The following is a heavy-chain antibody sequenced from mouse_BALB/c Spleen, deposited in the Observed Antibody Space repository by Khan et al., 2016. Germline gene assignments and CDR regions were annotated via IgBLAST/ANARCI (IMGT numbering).Heavy chain of an antibody. CDR3: ARLIITYAMDY. D-gene: IGHD1-2*01. V-gene: IGHV5-9*02. CDR1: GFTFSSYD. J-gene: IGHJ4*01. Sequence: EVELVESGGGLVKPGGSLKLSCAASGFTFSSYDMSWVRQTPEKRLAWVATFSNGGSYTYYPDCVKGRFSMSRDKARTHLYLPMSSLRSEDTAWYYCARLIITYAMDYWGQGTSVTVSS. CDR2: FSNGGSYT.